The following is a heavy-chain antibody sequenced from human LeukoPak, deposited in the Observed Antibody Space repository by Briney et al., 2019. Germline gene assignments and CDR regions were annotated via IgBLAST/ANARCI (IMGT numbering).Heavy chain of an antibody. CDR1: GFTVSSNY. J-gene: IGHJ6*03. Sequence: GGSLRLSCAASGFTVSSNYMSWVRQAPGKGLEWVSVIYSGGTTYYADSVKGRFTISRDNAKNSLYLQMNSLRAEDTAVYYCAELGITMIGGVWGKGTTVTISS. CDR3: AELGITMIGGV. CDR2: IYSGGTT. D-gene: IGHD3-10*02. V-gene: IGHV3-53*01.